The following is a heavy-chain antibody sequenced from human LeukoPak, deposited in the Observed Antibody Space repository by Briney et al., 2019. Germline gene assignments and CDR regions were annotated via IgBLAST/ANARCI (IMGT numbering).Heavy chain of an antibody. Sequence: SETLSLTCAVYGGSFSGYYWSWIRQPPGKGLEWIGEINHSGSTNYNPSLKSRVTISVDTSKNQFSLKLSSVTAADTAVYYCARGPSHLTYYYDSSGYHSDYWGQGTLDTVSS. V-gene: IGHV4-34*01. CDR3: ARGPSHLTYYYDSSGYHSDY. D-gene: IGHD3-22*01. J-gene: IGHJ4*02. CDR1: GGSFSGYY. CDR2: INHSGST.